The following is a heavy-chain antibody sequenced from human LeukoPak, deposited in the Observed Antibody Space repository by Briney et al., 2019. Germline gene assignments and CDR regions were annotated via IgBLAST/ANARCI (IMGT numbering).Heavy chain of an antibody. Sequence: GGSLRLSCAASGFTFRSYGMHWVRQAPRKGLEWVAVISFDGSNKYYADSVKGRFTISRDDSKNTLYLQMNSLRAEDTAVYYCAKDYRSWFLDYWGQGTLVTVSS. V-gene: IGHV3-30*18. D-gene: IGHD6-13*01. CDR1: GFTFRSYG. J-gene: IGHJ4*02. CDR2: ISFDGSNK. CDR3: AKDYRSWFLDY.